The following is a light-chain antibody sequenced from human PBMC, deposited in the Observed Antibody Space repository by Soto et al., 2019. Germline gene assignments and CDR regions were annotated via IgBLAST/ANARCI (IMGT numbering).Light chain of an antibody. CDR1: SSDVGYYNL. CDR2: EGT. V-gene: IGLV2-23*01. CDR3: CSYAGRTTWV. J-gene: IGLJ3*02. Sequence: QSVLTQPASVSGSPGQSITISCTGTSSDVGYYNLVSWYQQHPGKAPKLMIYEGTKRPSGVSNRFSGSKSGNTASLTISGLQAEDEAEYYCCSYAGRTTWVFGGGTKLTVL.